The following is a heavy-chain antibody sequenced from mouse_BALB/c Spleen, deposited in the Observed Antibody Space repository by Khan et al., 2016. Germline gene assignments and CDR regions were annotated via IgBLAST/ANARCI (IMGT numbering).Heavy chain of an antibody. CDR1: GYSITSGYG. J-gene: IGHJ2*01. Sequence: EVQLQESGPGLVKPSQSLSLTCTVSGYSITSGYGWNWIRQFPGNKLEWMGYISYSGSTNYNPSLTSRISITRDTSKNQFFLQLNSVTTEDTATXYCARTARIKYWGQGTTLTVSS. CDR3: ARTARIKY. CDR2: ISYSGST. V-gene: IGHV3-2*02. D-gene: IGHD1-2*01.